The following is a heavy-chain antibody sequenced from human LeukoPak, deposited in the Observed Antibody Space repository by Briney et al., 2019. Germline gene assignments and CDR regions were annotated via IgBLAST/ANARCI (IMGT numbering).Heavy chain of an antibody. CDR1: GFTFSSYA. D-gene: IGHD5-12*01. J-gene: IGHJ3*02. V-gene: IGHV3-23*01. CDR3: ATNGYSGYEIGYRGGAFNI. Sequence: GGSLRLSCAASGFTFSSYAMSWVRQAPGKGLEWVSAISGSGGSTYYADSVKGRFTISRDNSKNTLYLQMNSLRAEDTAVYYCATNGYSGYEIGYRGGAFNIWAQGTMVTVSS. CDR2: ISGSGGST.